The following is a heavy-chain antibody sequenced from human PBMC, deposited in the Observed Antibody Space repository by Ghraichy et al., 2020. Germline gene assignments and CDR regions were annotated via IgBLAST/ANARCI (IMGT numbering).Heavy chain of an antibody. CDR3: ATARIGSDSSGYWAHNWFDP. V-gene: IGHV1-24*01. D-gene: IGHD3-22*01. CDR2: FDPEDGET. Sequence: ASVKVSCKVSGYTLTELSMHWVRQAPVKGLEWMGGFDPEDGETIYAHKFQGIVTMTEDTSTDTAYMELSSLRSEDTAVYYCATARIGSDSSGYWAHNWFDPWGQGTLVTVSS. J-gene: IGHJ5*02. CDR1: GYTLTELS.